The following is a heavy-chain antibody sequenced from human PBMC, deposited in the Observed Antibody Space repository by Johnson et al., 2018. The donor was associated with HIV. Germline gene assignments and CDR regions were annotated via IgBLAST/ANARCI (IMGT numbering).Heavy chain of an antibody. CDR1: GFTFSSYG. J-gene: IGHJ3*02. CDR2: ISYDGGNK. CDR3: AKDGDWDTVAHAFDI. Sequence: VQLVESGGGVVQPGRSLRLSCAASGFTFSSYGMPWVRQAPGKGLEWVVVISYDGGNKYYADSVKGRFTISRDNSKNTLYLQMNSLRAEDTAVYYCAKDGDWDTVAHAFDIWGQGTMVTVSS. D-gene: IGHD5-12*01. V-gene: IGHV3-30*18.